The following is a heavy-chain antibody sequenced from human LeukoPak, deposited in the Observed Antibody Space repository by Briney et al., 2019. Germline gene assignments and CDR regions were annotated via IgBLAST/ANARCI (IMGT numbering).Heavy chain of an antibody. V-gene: IGHV4-30-4*01. Sequence: SETLSLTCTVSGGSISSGDYYWGWIRPPPGKGLEWIGYIYYSGSTYYNPSLKSRVTISVDTSKNQFSLMLSSVTAADTAVYYCARTEWSYFDYWGQGTLVTVSS. J-gene: IGHJ4*02. CDR1: GGSISSGDYY. CDR3: ARTEWSYFDY. CDR2: IYYSGST. D-gene: IGHD2-8*01.